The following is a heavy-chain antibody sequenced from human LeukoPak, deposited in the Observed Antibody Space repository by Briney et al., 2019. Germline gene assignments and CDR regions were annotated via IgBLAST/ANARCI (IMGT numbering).Heavy chain of an antibody. CDR1: GYTFTGYY. J-gene: IGHJ5*02. V-gene: IGHV1-2*02. CDR3: AGLDYDFWSGYHSEDWFDP. D-gene: IGHD3-3*01. Sequence: ASVKVSCKASGYTFTGYYMHWVRQAPGQGLEWMGWINPNSGGTNYAQKFQGRVTMTRDTSISSAYMELTRLRSDDTAVYYCAGLDYDFWSGYHSEDWFDPWGQGTLVIVSS. CDR2: INPNSGGT.